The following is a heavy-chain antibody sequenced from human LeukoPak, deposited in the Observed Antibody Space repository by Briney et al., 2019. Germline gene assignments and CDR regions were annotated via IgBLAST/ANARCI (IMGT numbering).Heavy chain of an antibody. V-gene: IGHV3-53*01. Sequence: GGSLRLSCAASGFTVSSNYMSWVRQAPGKGLEWVSLIYSGGSTYYADSVKGRFTISRDNSKNTLYLQMNSLRAEDTAVYYCVKRASISGTSTDNRAFDIWGQGTMVIVSS. CDR2: IYSGGST. CDR3: VKRASISGTSTDNRAFDI. CDR1: GFTVSSNY. D-gene: IGHD5-12*01. J-gene: IGHJ3*02.